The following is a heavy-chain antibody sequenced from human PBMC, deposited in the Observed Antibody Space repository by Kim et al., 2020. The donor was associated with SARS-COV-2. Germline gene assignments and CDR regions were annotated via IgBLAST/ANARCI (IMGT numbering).Heavy chain of an antibody. CDR2: ISSSGSTI. Sequence: GGSLRLSCAASGFTFSDYYMSWIRQAPGKGLEWVSYISSSGSTIYYADSVKGRFTISRDNAKNSLYLQMNSLRAEDTAVYYCARMNYYGSGSRPGWFDPWGQGTLVTVSS. V-gene: IGHV3-11*01. CDR1: GFTFSDYY. J-gene: IGHJ5*02. D-gene: IGHD3-10*01. CDR3: ARMNYYGSGSRPGWFDP.